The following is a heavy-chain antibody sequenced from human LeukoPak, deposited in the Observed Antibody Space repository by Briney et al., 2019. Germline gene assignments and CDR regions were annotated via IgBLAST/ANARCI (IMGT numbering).Heavy chain of an antibody. J-gene: IGHJ3*02. CDR1: GYTFTDYY. D-gene: IGHD6-19*01. Sequence: ASVTVSCKASGYTFTDYYMHWVRQAPGQGLEWMGWINPNSGGTNFAQKVQGRVTLTVDTSISTAYMELSRLRSDDTAVYYCAGIGGGQWLLRGDDAFDIWGQGTRVTVSS. CDR3: AGIGGGQWLLRGDDAFDI. CDR2: INPNSGGT. V-gene: IGHV1-2*02.